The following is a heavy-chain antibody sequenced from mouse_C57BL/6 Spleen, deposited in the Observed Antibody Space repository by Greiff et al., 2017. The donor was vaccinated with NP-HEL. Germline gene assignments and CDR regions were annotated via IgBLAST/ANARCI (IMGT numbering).Heavy chain of an antibody. D-gene: IGHD1-1*01. J-gene: IGHJ1*03. CDR1: GYTFTSYW. CDR2: IDPSDSYT. V-gene: IGHV1-50*01. Sequence: QVQLQQPGAELVKPGASVKLSCKASGYTFTSYWMQWVKQRPGQGLEWIGEIDPSDSYTNYNQKFKGKATLTVDTSSSTAYMQLNSLKSQDSGVYYCARRHDYYGSSYGYFDVWGTGTTVTVSS. CDR3: ARRHDYYGSSYGYFDV.